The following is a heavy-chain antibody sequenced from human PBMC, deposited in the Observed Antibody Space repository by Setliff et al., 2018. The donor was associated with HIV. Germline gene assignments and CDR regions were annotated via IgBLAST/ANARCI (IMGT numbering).Heavy chain of an antibody. V-gene: IGHV1-18*01. Sequence: ASVKVSCKASGYIFTTYGISWVRQAPGQGLEWMGRISGYNGNTNYAQKLKGRVTMTTDTSTSTAYMELRSLRADDTAVYYCARDTPVGAFDIWGKGTMVTVSS. CDR2: ISGYNGNT. CDR3: ARDTPVGAFDI. J-gene: IGHJ3*02. CDR1: GYIFTTYG.